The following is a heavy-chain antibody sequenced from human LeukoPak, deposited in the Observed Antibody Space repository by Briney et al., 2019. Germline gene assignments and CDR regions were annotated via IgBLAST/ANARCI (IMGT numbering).Heavy chain of an antibody. V-gene: IGHV3-23*01. Sequence: PGWSLRLYIGTFRMSFTGLAMGWVRTSPWHSVLIFLTNTGSGGSTYYADSVKGRFTISRDNSKNTVYLQMNSLRAEDTAAYYCAKDRSCINDVCHGDFDYWGQGTLVTVSS. CDR2: NTGSGGST. CDR3: AKDRSCINDVCHGDFDY. CDR1: RMSFTGLA. J-gene: IGHJ4*02. D-gene: IGHD2-8*01.